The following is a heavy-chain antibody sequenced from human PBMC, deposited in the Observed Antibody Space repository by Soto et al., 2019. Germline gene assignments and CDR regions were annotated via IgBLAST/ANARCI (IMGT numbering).Heavy chain of an antibody. CDR3: ASGDYFGGVIGHDAIDI. D-gene: IGHD3-16*02. J-gene: IGHJ3*02. CDR1: GYTFTSYG. CDR2: ISAYNGNA. V-gene: IGHV1-18*01. Sequence: GASVKVSCKASGYTFTSYGISWVRQAPGQGLEWMGWISAYNGNANYAQKLQGRVTMTTDTSTSTAYMELRSLRSDDTTVYYCASGDYFGGVIGHDAIDIWGQGTMVTVS.